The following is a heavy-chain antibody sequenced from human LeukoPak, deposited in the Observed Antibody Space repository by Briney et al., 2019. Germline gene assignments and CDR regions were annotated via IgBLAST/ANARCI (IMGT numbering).Heavy chain of an antibody. CDR1: GYTLTELS. CDR3: ATDQVGTAMVEERYAFDI. D-gene: IGHD5-18*01. Sequence: ASVKVSCKVSGYTLTELSMHWVRQAPGKGLEWMGGFDPEDGETIYAQKFQGRVTMTEDTSTDTAYMELSSLRSEDTAVYYCATDQVGTAMVEERYAFDIWGQGTMVTVSS. CDR2: FDPEDGET. J-gene: IGHJ3*02. V-gene: IGHV1-24*01.